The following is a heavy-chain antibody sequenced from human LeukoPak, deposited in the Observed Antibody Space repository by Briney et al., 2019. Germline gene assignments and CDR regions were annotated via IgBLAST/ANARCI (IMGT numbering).Heavy chain of an antibody. D-gene: IGHD6-19*01. CDR2: IWYDGSNK. Sequence: GGSLRLSCAASGFTFSSYGMHWVRQAPGKGLEWVAVIWYDGSNKYYADSVKGRFTISRDNSKNTLYLQMNSLRAEDTAVYYCARDRFHPIAVACTVDYWGQGTLVTVSS. V-gene: IGHV3-33*01. CDR1: GFTFSSYG. J-gene: IGHJ4*02. CDR3: ARDRFHPIAVACTVDY.